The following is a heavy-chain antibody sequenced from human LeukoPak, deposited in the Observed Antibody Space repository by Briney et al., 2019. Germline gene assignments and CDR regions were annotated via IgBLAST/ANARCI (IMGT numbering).Heavy chain of an antibody. V-gene: IGHV3-21*01. CDR2: ISSSSSYI. CDR3: ARAVPSTYYYDSSGYPDY. D-gene: IGHD3-22*01. J-gene: IGHJ4*02. CDR1: RFTFSSYW. Sequence: GGSLRLSCAASRFTFSSYWMSWVRQAPGKGLEWVSSISSSSSYIYYADSVKGRFTISRDNAKNSLYLQMNSLRAEDTAVYYCARAVPSTYYYDSSGYPDYWGQGTLVTVSS.